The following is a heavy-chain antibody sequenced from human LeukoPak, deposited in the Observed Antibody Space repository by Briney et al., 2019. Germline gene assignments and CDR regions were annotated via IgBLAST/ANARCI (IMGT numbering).Heavy chain of an antibody. D-gene: IGHD6-19*01. V-gene: IGHV4-4*02. CDR1: GGSISSSNW. J-gene: IGHJ4*02. CDR3: ATVSSGWFFDY. Sequence: SETLSLTCAVSGGSISSSNWWSWVRQPPGKGLEWIGEIYHSGSTNYNPSLKSRVTISVDKSKNQFPLKLSSVTAADTAVYYCATVSSGWFFDYWGQGTLVTVSS. CDR2: IYHSGST.